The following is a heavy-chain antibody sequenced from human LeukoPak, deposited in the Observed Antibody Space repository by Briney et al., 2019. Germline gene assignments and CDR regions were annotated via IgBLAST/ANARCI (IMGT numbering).Heavy chain of an antibody. V-gene: IGHV3-30*02. D-gene: IGHD2-2*01. CDR1: GFTFSSYG. CDR3: ARAPTVLVGYCSSSSCQADY. J-gene: IGHJ4*02. Sequence: GGSLRLSCAASGFTFSSYGMHWVRQAPGKGLEWVAFINYDGSKQYYADSVKGRFSISRDSAKNTLYLQMNSLRGEDTAVYYCARAPTVLVGYCSSSSCQADYWGQGTLVTVSS. CDR2: INYDGSKQ.